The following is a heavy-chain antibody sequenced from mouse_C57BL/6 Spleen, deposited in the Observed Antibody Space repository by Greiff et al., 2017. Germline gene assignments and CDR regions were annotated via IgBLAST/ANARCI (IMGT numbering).Heavy chain of an antibody. J-gene: IGHJ4*01. CDR3: ARAGLPHAMDY. CDR2: ISYDGSN. D-gene: IGHD2-4*01. Sequence: EVQVVESGPGLVKPSQSLSLTCSVTGYSITRGYYWNWIRQFPGNKLEWMGDISYDGSNNYNPSRKNRSSITRDTSTNQFFMKLNSVTTEDTATYYCARAGLPHAMDYWGQGTSVTVSS. V-gene: IGHV3-6*01. CDR1: GYSITRGYY.